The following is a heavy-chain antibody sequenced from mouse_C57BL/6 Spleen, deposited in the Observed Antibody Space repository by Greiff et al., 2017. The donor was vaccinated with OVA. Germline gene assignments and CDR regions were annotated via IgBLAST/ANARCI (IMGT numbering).Heavy chain of an antibody. CDR1: GFNIKNSY. J-gene: IGHJ3*01. CDR3: ARAIYYGSSFFAY. Sequence: DVKLVESVAELVRPGASVKLSCTASGFNIKNSYMHWVKQRPEQGLELIGSIDPANGYTKYAPKFQGKATITADTSSNTAYLQLSSLTSEDTAIYCCARAIYYGSSFFAYWGQGTLVTVSA. V-gene: IGHV14-3*01. D-gene: IGHD1-1*01. CDR2: IDPANGYT.